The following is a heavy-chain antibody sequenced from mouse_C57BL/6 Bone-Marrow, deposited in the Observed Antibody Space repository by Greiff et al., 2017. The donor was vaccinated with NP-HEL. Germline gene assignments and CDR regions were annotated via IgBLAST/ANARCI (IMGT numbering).Heavy chain of an antibody. J-gene: IGHJ3*01. CDR3: ARSPLIYYYCSSRAWFAY. Sequence: VQLQQSGAELARPGASVKLSCKASGYTFTSYGISWVKQRTGQGLEWIGEIYPRSGNTYYNEKFKGKATLTADKSSSTAYMELRSLTSEDSAVYFCARSPLIYYYCSSRAWFAYWGQGTLVTVSA. V-gene: IGHV1-81*01. D-gene: IGHD1-1*01. CDR1: GYTFTSYG. CDR2: IYPRSGNT.